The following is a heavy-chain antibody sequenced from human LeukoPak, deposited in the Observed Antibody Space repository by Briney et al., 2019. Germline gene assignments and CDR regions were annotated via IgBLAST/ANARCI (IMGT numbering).Heavy chain of an antibody. J-gene: IGHJ4*02. D-gene: IGHD2-2*01. V-gene: IGHV4-34*01. CDR2: INHSGST. Sequence: SETLSLTCAVYGGSFSGYYWSWLRQPPGKGLEWIGEINHSGSTNYNPSLKSRVTISVDTSKNQFSLKLSSVTAADTAVYYCARGGPRCDSTSCYDWGFDYWGQGTLVTVSS. CDR1: GGSFSGYY. CDR3: ARGGPRCDSTSCYDWGFDY.